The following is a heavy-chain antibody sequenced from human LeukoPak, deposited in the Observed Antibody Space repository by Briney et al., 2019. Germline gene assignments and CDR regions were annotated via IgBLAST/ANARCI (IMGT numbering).Heavy chain of an antibody. J-gene: IGHJ6*02. V-gene: IGHV1-3*02. CDR1: GYTFTSYA. CDR2: SNAGNGNT. CDR3: ARDSGIQLWLRYYYGMDV. Sequence: GASVKVSCKASGYTFTSYAMHWVRQAPGQRLEWMGWSNAGNGNTKYSQEFQGRVTITWDTSASTAYMELSSLRSEDMAVYYCARDSGIQLWLRYYYGMDVWGQGTTVTVSS. D-gene: IGHD5-18*01.